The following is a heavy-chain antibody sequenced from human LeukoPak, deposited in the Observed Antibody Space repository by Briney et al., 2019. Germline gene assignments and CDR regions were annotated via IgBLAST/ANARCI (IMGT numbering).Heavy chain of an antibody. J-gene: IGHJ4*02. V-gene: IGHV6-1*01. CDR3: ARGKLPYYDFWSGYRFDY. D-gene: IGHD3-3*01. CDR1: GDSVSSNSAA. CDR2: TYYRSKWYN. Sequence: SQTLSLTCAISGDSVSSNSAAWNWIRQSPSRGLEWLGRTYYRSKWYNDYAVSVKSRITINPDTSKNQFSLQLNSVTPEDTAVYYCARGKLPYYDFWSGYRFDYWGQGTLVTVSS.